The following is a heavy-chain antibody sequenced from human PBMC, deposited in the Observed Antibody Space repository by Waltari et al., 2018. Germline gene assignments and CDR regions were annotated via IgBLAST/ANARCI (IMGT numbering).Heavy chain of an antibody. J-gene: IGHJ4*02. CDR1: GFTFSSYA. V-gene: IGHV3-30*17. Sequence: QVQLVESGGGVVQPGRSRRLSWAASGFTFSSYAMHWVRQDQGKGLEWVAVISYDGSNKYYADSVKGRFTISRDNSKNTLYLQMNSLRAEDTAVYYCARETYYYDSSGGYFDYWGQGTLVTVSS. CDR3: ARETYYYDSSGGYFDY. D-gene: IGHD3-22*01. CDR2: ISYDGSNK.